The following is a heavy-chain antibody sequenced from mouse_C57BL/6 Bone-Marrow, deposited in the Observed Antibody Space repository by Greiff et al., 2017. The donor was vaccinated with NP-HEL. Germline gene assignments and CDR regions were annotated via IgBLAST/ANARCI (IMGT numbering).Heavy chain of an antibody. CDR2: ISSGSSTI. Sequence: VQLKESGGGLVKPGGSLKLSCAASGFTFSDYGMHWVRQAPEKGLEWVAYISSGSSTIYYADTVKGRFTISRDNAKNTLFLQMTSLRSEDTAMYYCAREEQYFDVWGTGTTVTVSS. J-gene: IGHJ1*03. V-gene: IGHV5-17*01. CDR3: AREEQYFDV. CDR1: GFTFSDYG.